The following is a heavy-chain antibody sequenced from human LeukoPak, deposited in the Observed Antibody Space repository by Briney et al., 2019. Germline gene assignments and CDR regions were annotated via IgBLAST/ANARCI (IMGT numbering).Heavy chain of an antibody. CDR3: ARGPDMTTVTIAARGFDY. Sequence: GSLGLSCAASGFTFSSYAMHWVRQAPGKGLEWVAVISYDGNNKYYADSVKGRFTISRDNSKNTLYLQMNSLRAEDTAVYYCARGPDMTTVTIAARGFDYWGQGTLVTVSS. V-gene: IGHV3-30-3*01. D-gene: IGHD4-4*01. J-gene: IGHJ4*02. CDR1: GFTFSSYA. CDR2: ISYDGNNK.